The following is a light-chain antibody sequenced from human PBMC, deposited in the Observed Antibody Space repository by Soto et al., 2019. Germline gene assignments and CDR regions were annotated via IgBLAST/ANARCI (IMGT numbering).Light chain of an antibody. CDR3: QQRHMWPIT. V-gene: IGKV3-11*01. J-gene: IGKJ5*01. CDR1: QSVSSS. CDR2: DAS. Sequence: EIVCTQSPGTLSLSPGERATLSCRASQSVSSSLAWYQQKPGQAPRLLISDASTRATGIPPRFSGCGSGTDFTLTIRSLETEDSAVYYCQQRHMWPITFGLGTRLEIK.